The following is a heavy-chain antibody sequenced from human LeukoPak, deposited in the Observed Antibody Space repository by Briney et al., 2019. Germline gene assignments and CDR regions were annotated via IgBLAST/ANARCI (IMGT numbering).Heavy chain of an antibody. J-gene: IGHJ4*02. CDR3: VREDIGEIAAAKSHFDY. CDR2: IRQDGIDK. CDR1: GFTFSTYW. D-gene: IGHD6-13*01. Sequence: GGSLRLSCAASGFTFSTYWMSWVRQAPGKALEWVANIRQDGIDKYYVGSVKGRFTISRDNAQNSLYLQMNSLRAEDTAVYYCVREDIGEIAAAKSHFDYWGQGTLVTVSS. V-gene: IGHV3-7*01.